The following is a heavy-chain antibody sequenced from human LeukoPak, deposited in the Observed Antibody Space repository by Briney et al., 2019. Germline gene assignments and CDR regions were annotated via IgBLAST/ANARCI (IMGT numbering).Heavy chain of an antibody. Sequence: PSETLSLTCTVSGYSISSGYYWGWIRQPPGKGLEWIGSIYHSGSTYYNPSLKSRVTISVDTSKNQFSLKLSSVTAADTAVYYCAGARGGSSWIVGASFDYWGQGTLVTVSS. J-gene: IGHJ4*02. CDR1: GYSISSGYY. CDR2: IYHSGST. V-gene: IGHV4-38-2*02. D-gene: IGHD1-26*01. CDR3: AGARGGSSWIVGASFDY.